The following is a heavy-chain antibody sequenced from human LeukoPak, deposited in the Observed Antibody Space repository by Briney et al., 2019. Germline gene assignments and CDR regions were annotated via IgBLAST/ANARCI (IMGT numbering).Heavy chain of an antibody. CDR3: ARGITMVQGVTYYFDY. Sequence: GGSLRLSCAASGFTFSSFGMHWVRQAPGKGLEWVAVIWYDGSSKYYADSVKGRFTISRDNSKNTLYLQMNSLRAEDTAIYYCARGITMVQGVTYYFDYWGQGTLVTVSS. CDR1: GFTFSSFG. D-gene: IGHD3-10*01. J-gene: IGHJ4*02. CDR2: IWYDGSSK. V-gene: IGHV3-33*08.